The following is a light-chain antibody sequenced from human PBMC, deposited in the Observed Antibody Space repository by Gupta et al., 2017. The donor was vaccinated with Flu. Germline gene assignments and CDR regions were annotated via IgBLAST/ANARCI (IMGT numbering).Light chain of an antibody. V-gene: IGLV2-23*02. Sequence: QSALTQPAPVSGSPGQSITIPCSGTNNDVGSYNRVSWYQQYPGKTPQILIYEVTKRPSEVSNRFSGSKSGNTASLTISGLQAEDEADYYCCSFASPYTWIFGGGTTVTVL. CDR1: NNDVGSYNR. CDR2: EVT. J-gene: IGLJ2*01. CDR3: CSFASPYTWI.